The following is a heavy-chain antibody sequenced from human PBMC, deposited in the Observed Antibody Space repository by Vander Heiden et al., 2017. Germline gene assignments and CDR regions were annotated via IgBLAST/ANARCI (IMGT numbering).Heavy chain of an antibody. CDR2: INPKSGGK. CDR3: AKDRVYCSTSSCYSYYYGMDV. J-gene: IGHJ6*02. Sequence: QVHLVQSGAEVKKPGASVKVSCTASGYTFTGYHTHWGRQAPGQGLEWMGLINPKSGGKKYAQKFQGRVIMTRDTSINTAYMELSRLRSDDTAIYFCAKDRVYCSTSSCYSYYYGMDVWGQGTTVTVSS. CDR1: GYTFTGYH. D-gene: IGHD2-2*01. V-gene: IGHV1-2*02.